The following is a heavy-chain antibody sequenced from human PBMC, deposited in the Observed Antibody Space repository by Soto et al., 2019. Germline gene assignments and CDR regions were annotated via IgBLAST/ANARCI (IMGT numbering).Heavy chain of an antibody. V-gene: IGHV3-33*01. CDR2: IWYDGSNK. Sequence: QVQLVESGGGVVQPGRSLRLSCAASGFTFSSYGMHWVRQAPGKGLEWVAVIWYDGSNKYYADSVKGRFTISRDNSKNTLYLQMNSLRAEDTAVYYCARSIGGIVARLIYYYGMDVWGQGTTVTVSS. D-gene: IGHD6-6*01. CDR1: GFTFSSYG. CDR3: ARSIGGIVARLIYYYGMDV. J-gene: IGHJ6*02.